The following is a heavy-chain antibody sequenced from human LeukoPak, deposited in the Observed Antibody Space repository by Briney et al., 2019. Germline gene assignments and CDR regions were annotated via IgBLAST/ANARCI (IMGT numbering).Heavy chain of an antibody. CDR2: ISYNGRT. V-gene: IGHV4-59*13. J-gene: IGHJ3*01. D-gene: IGHD1-26*01. CDR3: VRDRSGTYYNFDV. CDR1: GASIGSSF. Sequence: SETLSLTCSVFGASIGSSFWNWIRLSPGKGLEWIGYISYNGRTNYSPSLKSRVIISIDTSKNQLSLNLTSVTAADTALYYCVRDRSGTYYNFDVWGQGTMVSVSA.